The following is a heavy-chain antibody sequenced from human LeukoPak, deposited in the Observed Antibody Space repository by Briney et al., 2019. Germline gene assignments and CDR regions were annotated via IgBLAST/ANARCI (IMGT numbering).Heavy chain of an antibody. V-gene: IGHV3-23*01. CDR3: ATNPFFDY. D-gene: IGHD1-14*01. J-gene: IGHJ4*02. CDR2: ISNSGDIT. Sequence: GGSLRLSCAASGFTFSSSAMSWVRQAPGKGLEWVSSISNSGDITSYADSVKGRFTISRDNSKNALYLQMNSLRIEDTAVYYCATNPFFDYWGQGTLVPVSS. CDR1: GFTFSSSA.